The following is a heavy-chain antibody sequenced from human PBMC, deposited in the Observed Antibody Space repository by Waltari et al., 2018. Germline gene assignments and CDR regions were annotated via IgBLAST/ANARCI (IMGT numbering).Heavy chain of an antibody. V-gene: IGHV2-70*16. CDR2: IDWDDDK. Sequence: QVTLKESGPVLVKPTQTLTLTCPFSGFSLSTSGMCVSWIRQPPGKALEWLARIDWDDDKFYSTSLKTRLTISKDTSKNQVVLTMTNMDPVDTATYYCARIDRGVGAFDIWGQGTMVTVSS. J-gene: IGHJ3*02. CDR1: GFSLSTSGMC. CDR3: ARIDRGVGAFDI. D-gene: IGHD6-25*01.